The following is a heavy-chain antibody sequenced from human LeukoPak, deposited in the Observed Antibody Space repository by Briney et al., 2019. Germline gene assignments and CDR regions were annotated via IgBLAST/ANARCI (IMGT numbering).Heavy chain of an antibody. CDR2: ISSSSSYI. D-gene: IGHD2-21*01. CDR3: ASNSPRGHNAFDI. V-gene: IGHV3-21*01. Sequence: GGSLRPSCAASGFTFSSYSMIWVRQAPGKGLEWVSSISSSSSYIYYADSVKGRFTISRDNAKNSLYLQMNSLRAEDTAVYYCASNSPRGHNAFDIWGQGTMVTVSS. J-gene: IGHJ3*02. CDR1: GFTFSSYS.